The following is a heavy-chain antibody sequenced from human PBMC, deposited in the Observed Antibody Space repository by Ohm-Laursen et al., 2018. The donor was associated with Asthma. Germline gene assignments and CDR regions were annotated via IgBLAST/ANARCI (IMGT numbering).Heavy chain of an antibody. D-gene: IGHD5-18*01. CDR1: GGSISSGGYY. CDR3: ASREYSYGNFDY. J-gene: IGHJ4*02. CDR2: IYYSGST. V-gene: IGHV4-31*03. Sequence: TLSLTCPVSGGSISSGGYYWSWIRQHPGKGLEWIGYIYYSGSTYYNPSLKSRVTISVDTSKNQFSLKLSSVTAADTAVYYCASREYSYGNFDYWGQGTLVTVSS.